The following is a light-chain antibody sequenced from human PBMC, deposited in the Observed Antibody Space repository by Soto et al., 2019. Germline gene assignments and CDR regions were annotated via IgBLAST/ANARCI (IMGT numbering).Light chain of an antibody. J-gene: IGKJ1*01. CDR3: QQYNSLWT. V-gene: IGKV1-5*03. CDR2: KAS. Sequence: DNQMTQSPSTPSGSVGDRVTITCRASQTISSWLAWYQQKPGKAPKLLIYKASTLKSGVPSRFSGSGSGTEFTLTISSLQPDDFATYYCQQYNSLWTFGQGTKVDIK. CDR1: QTISSW.